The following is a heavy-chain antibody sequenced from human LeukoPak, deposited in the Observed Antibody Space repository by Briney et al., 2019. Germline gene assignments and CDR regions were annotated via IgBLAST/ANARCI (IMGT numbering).Heavy chain of an antibody. V-gene: IGHV3-48*01. CDR1: GFTFSTFS. CDR3: ARDPGDYYYYYMDV. Sequence: QSGGSLRLSCAASGFTFSTFSMHWVRQAPGKGLEGISYISSSGGTTYYADSVKGRFTGSRDKAKNSRYLQMNSLRAQDTAVFYCARDPGDYYYYYMDVWGKGTTVTVSS. D-gene: IGHD2-21*01. J-gene: IGHJ6*03. CDR2: ISSSGGTT.